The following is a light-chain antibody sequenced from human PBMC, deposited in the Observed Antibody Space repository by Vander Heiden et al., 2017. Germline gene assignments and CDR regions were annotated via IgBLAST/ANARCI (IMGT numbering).Light chain of an antibody. CDR2: GKN. CDR1: SPRSYY. J-gene: IGLJ2*01. V-gene: IGLV3-19*01. Sequence: SSELTQDPAASVASGQTVRITCQGDSPRSYYASWYQQKPGQAPVLVIYGKNNRPSGIPDRFSGSSSGNTASLTITGAQAEDEADYYCNSRDSSDNHLVFGGGTKLTGL. CDR3: NSRDSSDNHLV.